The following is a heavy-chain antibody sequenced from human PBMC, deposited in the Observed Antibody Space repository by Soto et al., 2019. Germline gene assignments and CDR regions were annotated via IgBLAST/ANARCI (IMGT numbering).Heavy chain of an antibody. J-gene: IGHJ3*02. D-gene: IGHD1-26*01. CDR1: GFTFSNAW. CDR3: TTDQVQWELQHDAFDI. V-gene: IGHV3-15*07. CDR2: IKSKTDGGTT. Sequence: GGSLRLSCAASGFTFSNAWMNWVRQAPGKGLEWVGRIKSKTDGGTTDYAAPVKGRFTISRDDSKNTLYLQMNSLKTEDTAVYYCTTDQVQWELQHDAFDIWGQGTMVTVSS.